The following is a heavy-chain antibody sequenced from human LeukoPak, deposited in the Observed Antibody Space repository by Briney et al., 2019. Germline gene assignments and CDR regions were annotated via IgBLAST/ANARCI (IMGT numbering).Heavy chain of an antibody. J-gene: IGHJ5*02. D-gene: IGHD2-2*02. CDR3: ARRLCCSLTCNIGPSGNWLDP. Sequence: TPSETLSLTCTVSSGSMSNYWWNWIRQPPGKVLEWIGYIYYDGSTYYNPGLNSGVTISIDTSNTQFSLKLNSVPAADTAVYYCARRLCCSLTCNIGPSGNWLDPWGQGTLVTVSS. CDR2: IYYDGST. CDR1: SGSMSNYW. V-gene: IGHV4-59*08.